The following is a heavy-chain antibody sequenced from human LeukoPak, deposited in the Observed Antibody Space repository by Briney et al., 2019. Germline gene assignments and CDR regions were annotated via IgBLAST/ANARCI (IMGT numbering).Heavy chain of an antibody. CDR3: AREGHDYGDYGPDAFDI. CDR1: GGTFSIYA. V-gene: IGHV1-69*01. CDR2: IIPIFGTA. J-gene: IGHJ3*02. D-gene: IGHD4-17*01. Sequence: SVKVSFKASGGTFSIYAISWVRQAPGQGLEWMGGIIPIFGTANYAQKFQGRVTITADESTSTAYMELSSLRSEDTAVCYCAREGHDYGDYGPDAFDIWGQGTMVTVSS.